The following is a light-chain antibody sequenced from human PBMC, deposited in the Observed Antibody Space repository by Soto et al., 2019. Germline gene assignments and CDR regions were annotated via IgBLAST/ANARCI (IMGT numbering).Light chain of an antibody. CDR1: QGIGNA. J-gene: IGKJ1*01. CDR2: DDS. V-gene: IGKV1D-13*01. CDR3: QHSNDYTWP. Sequence: AIHWTQSPFSVSASIGYRFTSTGLASQGIGNALGWYQQKPGRAPKFLIYDDSNLQSGVQSRFSGSGSGTEFILNIIRMQPADFATYYCQHSNDYTWPFGKGPQLDIK.